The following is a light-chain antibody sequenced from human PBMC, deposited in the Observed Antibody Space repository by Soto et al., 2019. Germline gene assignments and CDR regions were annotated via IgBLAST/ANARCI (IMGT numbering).Light chain of an antibody. CDR2: EVT. CDR1: SSDIGSHDY. V-gene: IGLV2-14*01. J-gene: IGLJ1*01. CDR3: TSYTSSSTGV. Sequence: QSALTQPASVSGSPGQSITISCTGTSSDIGSHDYVSWYQHHPGKAPKLIIYEVTNRPSGVSDRFSGSKSGNTASLTISRLQAEDEADYHCTSYTSSSTGVFGTGTKVTVL.